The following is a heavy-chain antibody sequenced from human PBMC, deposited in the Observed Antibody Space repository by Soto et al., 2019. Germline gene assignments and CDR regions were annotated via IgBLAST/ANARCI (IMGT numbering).Heavy chain of an antibody. J-gene: IGHJ4*02. CDR2: ISHDGSKI. CDR3: AKNRNSIGCHTSDS. D-gene: IGHD6-19*01. CDR1: GLTFSTYG. Sequence: QVQLVESGGGVVQPGRSLRLSCEVSGLTFSTYGMHWVRQAPGKGLEWVALISHDGSKIYYGDSVKGRFTISRDNSKNTLYLQMTSLRAEDTAVYHCAKNRNSIGCHTSDSWGQGPLVTVSS. V-gene: IGHV3-30*18.